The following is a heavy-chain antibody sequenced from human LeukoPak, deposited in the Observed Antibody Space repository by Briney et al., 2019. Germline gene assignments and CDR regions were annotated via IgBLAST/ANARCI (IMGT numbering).Heavy chain of an antibody. CDR3: ARVSDLGDWYFDL. CDR1: GGSISSYYY. Sequence: SETLSLTCSVTGGSISSYYYWSWIRQPAGKGLEWIGRIYTSGSTKYNPSLKGRVTMSVDTSKNQLSLKLSSVTAADTAVYYCARVSDLGDWYFDLWGRGTLVTVSS. V-gene: IGHV4-4*07. CDR2: IYTSGST. D-gene: IGHD1-26*01. J-gene: IGHJ2*01.